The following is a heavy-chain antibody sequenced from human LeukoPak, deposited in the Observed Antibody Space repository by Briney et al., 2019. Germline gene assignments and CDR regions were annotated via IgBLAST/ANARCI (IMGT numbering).Heavy chain of an antibody. CDR1: GGSISSGGYY. D-gene: IGHD1-7*01. CDR2: ISHSGST. CDR3: ARDWSRIAGTTFGWFDA. Sequence: SQTLSLTCIVSGGSISSGGYYWSWIRQHPGKGLEWIAYISHSGSTYYNPSFKSRVTISVDTSKSQFSLKLSSVTAADTAVYYCARDWSRIAGTTFGWFDAWGQGTLVTVSS. V-gene: IGHV4-31*03. J-gene: IGHJ5*02.